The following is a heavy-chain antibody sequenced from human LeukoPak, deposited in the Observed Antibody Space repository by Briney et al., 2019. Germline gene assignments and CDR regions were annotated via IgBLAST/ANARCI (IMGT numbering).Heavy chain of an antibody. CDR2: ISSSGSTI. Sequence: GGSLRLSCAASGFTFSSYVMHWVRQAPGKGLEWVSYISSSGSTIYYADSVKGRFTISRDNAKNSLYLQMNSLRAEDTAVYYCARDHYYDSSGYYTLDAFDIWGQGTMVTVSS. V-gene: IGHV3-48*03. D-gene: IGHD3-22*01. J-gene: IGHJ3*02. CDR1: GFTFSSYV. CDR3: ARDHYYDSSGYYTLDAFDI.